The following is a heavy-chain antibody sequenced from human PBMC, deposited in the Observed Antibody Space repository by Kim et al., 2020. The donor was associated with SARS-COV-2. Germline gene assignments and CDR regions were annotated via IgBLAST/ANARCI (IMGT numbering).Heavy chain of an antibody. CDR2: ISGSGGST. Sequence: GGSLRLSCAASGFTFSSYAMSWVRQAPGKGLEWVSAISGSGGSTYYADSVKGRFTISRDNSKNTLYLQMNSLRAEDTAVYYCAKVGPSDIVVVTAIRDAFDIWGQGTMVTFSS. CDR1: GFTFSSYA. CDR3: AKVGPSDIVVVTAIRDAFDI. J-gene: IGHJ3*02. D-gene: IGHD2-21*02. V-gene: IGHV3-23*01.